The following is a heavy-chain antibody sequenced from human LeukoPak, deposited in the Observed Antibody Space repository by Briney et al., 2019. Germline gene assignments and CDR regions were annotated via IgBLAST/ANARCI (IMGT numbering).Heavy chain of an antibody. Sequence: SETLSLTCAVSDDSFSSHYWTWIRQPPGKGLEWIEYISYIGSTNYNPSLKSRVTISIDTSRNQFSLRLSSVTAADTAVYYCARDLVTVTKGFDIWGQGTMVSVSS. CDR1: DDSFSSHY. CDR3: ARDLVTVTKGFDI. CDR2: ISYIGST. V-gene: IGHV4-59*11. J-gene: IGHJ3*02. D-gene: IGHD4-17*01.